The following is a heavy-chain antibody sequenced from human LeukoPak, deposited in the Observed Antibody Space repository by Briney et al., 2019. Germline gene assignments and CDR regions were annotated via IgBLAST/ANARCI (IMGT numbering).Heavy chain of an antibody. V-gene: IGHV3-23*01. J-gene: IGHJ4*02. D-gene: IGHD3-9*01. Sequence: GGSLRLSCAASGFTFSSYAMSWVRQAPGKGLEWVSAISGSGGSTYYADSVKGRFTISRDNSKNTLYLQMNSLKTEDTAVYYCIRPYYDYLTGYYSDYWGQGTLVTVSS. CDR1: GFTFSSYA. CDR3: IRPYYDYLTGYYSDY. CDR2: ISGSGGST.